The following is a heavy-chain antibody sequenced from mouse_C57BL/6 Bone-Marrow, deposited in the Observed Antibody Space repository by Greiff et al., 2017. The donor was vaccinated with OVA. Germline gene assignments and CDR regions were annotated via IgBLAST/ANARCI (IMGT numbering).Heavy chain of an antibody. D-gene: IGHD1-1*01. CDR1: GYSINSGYY. CDR3: ARVGGSSYGWYFDV. V-gene: IGHV3-6*01. J-gene: IGHJ1*03. CDR2: ISYDGSN. Sequence: EVHLVESGPGLVKPSQSLSLTCSVTGYSINSGYYWNWIRQFPGKKLEWMGYISYDGSNNYNPSLKNRISITRDTSKNQLFLKLNSVTTEYTATYYCARVGGSSYGWYFDVWGTGTTVTVSS.